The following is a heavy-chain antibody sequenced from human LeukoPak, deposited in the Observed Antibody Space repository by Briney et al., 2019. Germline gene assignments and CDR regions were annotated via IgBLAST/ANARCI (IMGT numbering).Heavy chain of an antibody. J-gene: IGHJ4*02. CDR2: IYYSGSI. D-gene: IGHD4-17*01. Sequence: PSETLSLTCTVSGGSISSGGHYWTWIRQPPGKGLEWIGYIYYSGSINYNPSLKSRVTISVDTSKNQFSLKLSSVTAADTAVYYCARVAYGDYGGYYFDYWGQGTLVTVSS. CDR1: GGSISSGGHY. V-gene: IGHV4-61*08. CDR3: ARVAYGDYGGYYFDY.